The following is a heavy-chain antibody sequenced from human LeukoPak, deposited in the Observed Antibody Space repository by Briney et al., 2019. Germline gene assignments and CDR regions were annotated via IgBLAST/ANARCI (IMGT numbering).Heavy chain of an antibody. CDR3: AKGDGYYYYYGMDV. CDR2: ISADGGRT. J-gene: IGHJ6*02. V-gene: IGHV3-43*02. Sequence: HPGGSLRLSCAASGFTLDDYAMHWVRQAPGKGLQWVSLISADGGRTYYADAVKGRFTISRDNGIRSLYLQIHSLRTEDTALYYCAKGDGYYYYYGMDVWGQGTTVAVSS. CDR1: GFTLDDYA. D-gene: IGHD5-24*01.